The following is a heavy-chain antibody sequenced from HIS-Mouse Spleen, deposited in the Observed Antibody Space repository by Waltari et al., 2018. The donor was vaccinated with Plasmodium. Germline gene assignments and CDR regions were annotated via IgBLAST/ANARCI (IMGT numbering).Heavy chain of an antibody. Sequence: QVQLVQSGAEVKKPGASVKVSCKASGYTFTGYYMHWVRPAPGQGLEWMGWSNPNSGGTNYEQKFQGRVTMTRDTSISTAYMELGRLRSDDTAGYYCARVLGYKAAAGTFVEYFQHWGRAPWSPSPQ. CDR2: SNPNSGGT. CDR3: ARVLGYKAAAGTFVEYFQH. J-gene: IGHJ1*01. D-gene: IGHD6-13*01. V-gene: IGHV1-2*02. CDR1: GYTFTGYY.